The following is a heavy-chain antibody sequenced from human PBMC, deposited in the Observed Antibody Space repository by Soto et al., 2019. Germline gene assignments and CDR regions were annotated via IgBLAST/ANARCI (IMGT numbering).Heavy chain of an antibody. J-gene: IGHJ4*02. V-gene: IGHV3-23*01. Sequence: GSLRLSCAASGFTFSSYAMSWVRQAPGKGLEWVSAISGSGGSTNYADSVKGRFTISRDNSKNTLYLQMNSLRAEDTAVYYCAKDGWGSTIITSFDYWGQGTQVTVSS. CDR3: AKDGWGSTIITSFDY. CDR1: GFTFSSYA. D-gene: IGHD5-12*01. CDR2: ISGSGGST.